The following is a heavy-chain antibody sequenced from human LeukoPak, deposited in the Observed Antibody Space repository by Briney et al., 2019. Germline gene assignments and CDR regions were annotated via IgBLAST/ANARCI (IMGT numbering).Heavy chain of an antibody. J-gene: IGHJ4*02. Sequence: GGSLRLSCAASGFNVAAYAMYWVRQPPGKSLEWVSLISGDSDNKYSAASVKGRFTISRDNSKNSLFLQMNSLTTEDTALYYCAIAYESGSFYRAFAYWGPGVLVNVSS. CDR3: AIAYESGSFYRAFAY. CDR2: ISGDSDNK. D-gene: IGHD3-10*01. CDR1: GFNVAAYA. V-gene: IGHV3-43*02.